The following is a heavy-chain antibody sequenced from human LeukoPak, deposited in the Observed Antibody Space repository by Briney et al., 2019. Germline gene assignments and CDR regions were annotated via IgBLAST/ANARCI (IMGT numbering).Heavy chain of an antibody. Sequence: SSETLSLTCTVSGGSISSSSYYWGWIRQPPGKGLEWIGYIYYSGSTNYNPSLKSRVTISVDTSKNQFSLKLSSVTAADTAVYYCARFAGSRTVTPQKYYYMDVWGKGTTVTVSS. CDR1: GGSISSSSYY. J-gene: IGHJ6*03. V-gene: IGHV4-39*07. D-gene: IGHD4-17*01. CDR2: IYYSGST. CDR3: ARFAGSRTVTPQKYYYMDV.